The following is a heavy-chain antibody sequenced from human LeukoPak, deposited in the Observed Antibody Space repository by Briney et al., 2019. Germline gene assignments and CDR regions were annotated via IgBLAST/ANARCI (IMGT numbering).Heavy chain of an antibody. Sequence: GGSLRLSCAASEFTFSIYAMSWVRQAPGKGLEWVSSITSAGENTFYTGSVKGRFTISRDNSRNMLYLQMNSLRAEDTAIYYCAKDRPNYYGSNGHYYRRDGDYWGQGTLVTVSS. J-gene: IGHJ4*02. CDR2: ITSAGENT. CDR1: EFTFSIYA. CDR3: AKDRPNYYGSNGHYYRRDGDY. V-gene: IGHV3-23*01. D-gene: IGHD3-22*01.